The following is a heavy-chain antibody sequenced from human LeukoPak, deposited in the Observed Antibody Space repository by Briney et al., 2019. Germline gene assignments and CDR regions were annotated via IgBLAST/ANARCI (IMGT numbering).Heavy chain of an antibody. CDR3: AREGVSGDAFDI. CDR2: INPNSGGT. J-gene: IGHJ3*02. Sequence: ASVKVSCKASGYTFTGFYMHWVRQAPGQGLEWMGWINPNSGGTNYAQKFQGRVTMTRDTSISTAYMELSRLRSDDTAVYYCAREGVSGDAFDIWGQGTMVTVSS. CDR1: GYTFTGFY. V-gene: IGHV1-2*02. D-gene: IGHD2-8*01.